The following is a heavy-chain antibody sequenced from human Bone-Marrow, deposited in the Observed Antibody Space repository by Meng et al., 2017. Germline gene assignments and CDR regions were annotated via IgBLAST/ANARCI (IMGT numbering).Heavy chain of an antibody. CDR2: INGRSNYK. J-gene: IGHJ3*01. Sequence: GESLKISCAASGFTVSSNYMSWVRQAPGKGLEWVSSINGRSNYKYYADSVKGRFTISRDNAKNSLYLQMKGLRADDTALYYCVREDGKVGSTSAFDVWGHGTMVTVSS. D-gene: IGHD1-26*01. V-gene: IGHV3-21*01. CDR1: GFTVSSNY. CDR3: VREDGKVGSTSAFDV.